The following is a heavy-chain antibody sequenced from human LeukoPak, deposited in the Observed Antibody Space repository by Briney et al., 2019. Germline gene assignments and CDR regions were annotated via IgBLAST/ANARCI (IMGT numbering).Heavy chain of an antibody. J-gene: IGHJ3*02. CDR3: AKDLVCTSPTCGGDCFDAFDI. D-gene: IGHD2-21*01. Sequence: GGSLRLSCAASGFTFSSYWMHWVRQAPGKGLVWVSRINTDGSSTTYADSVKGRFTISRDNAKNTLYLQMNSLRAEDTAVYYCAKDLVCTSPTCGGDCFDAFDIWGQGTMVTVSS. CDR1: GFTFSSYW. CDR2: INTDGSST. V-gene: IGHV3-74*03.